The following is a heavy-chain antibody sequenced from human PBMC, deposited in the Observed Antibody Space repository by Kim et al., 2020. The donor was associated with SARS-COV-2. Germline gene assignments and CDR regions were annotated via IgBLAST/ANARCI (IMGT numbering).Heavy chain of an antibody. CDR3: TTPYYDILTDDFDS. Sequence: APPVKGRFTISSNDSKNTLYLQMNSLKTEDTAVYYCTTPYYDILTDDFDSWGQGTLVTVSS. D-gene: IGHD3-9*01. V-gene: IGHV3-15*01. J-gene: IGHJ4*02.